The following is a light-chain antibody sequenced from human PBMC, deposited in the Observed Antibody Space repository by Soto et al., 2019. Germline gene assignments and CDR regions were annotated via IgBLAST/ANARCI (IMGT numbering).Light chain of an antibody. J-gene: IGKJ4*01. Sequence: ELVLTQSPGTLSLSVGQRATLSCRASQNIRSNYVAWYQQKPGQAPRLLIFGSSSTATGIPDRFSASGSGTDFTLTISRLEPEDSAVYYCHQNGFEPLTFGGGTRVEI. V-gene: IGKV3-20*01. CDR2: GSS. CDR3: HQNGFEPLT. CDR1: QNIRSNY.